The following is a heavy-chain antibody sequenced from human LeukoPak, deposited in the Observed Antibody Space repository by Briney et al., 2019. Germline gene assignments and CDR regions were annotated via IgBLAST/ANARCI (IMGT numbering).Heavy chain of an antibody. J-gene: IGHJ4*02. CDR2: IYHSGST. CDR3: AREADY. Sequence: SETLSLTCAVSGGSISSGGHSWSWIRQPPGKGLEWIGYIYHSGSTYYNPSLKSRVTISVDRSKNQFSLKLSSVTAADTAVYYCAREADYWGQGTLVTVSS. CDR1: GGSISSGGHS. V-gene: IGHV4-30-2*01.